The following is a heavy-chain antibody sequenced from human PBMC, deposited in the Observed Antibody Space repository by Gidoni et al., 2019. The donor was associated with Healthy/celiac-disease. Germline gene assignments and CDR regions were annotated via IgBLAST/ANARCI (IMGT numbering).Heavy chain of an antibody. J-gene: IGHJ6*02. V-gene: IGHV4-39*01. CDR3: AGLLQLDSSLVEYYYYGMDV. CDR1: GGSISSSSYY. Sequence: QLQLQESGPGLVKPSETLSLTCTVSGGSISSSSYYWGWIRQPPGKGLEWIGSIYYSGSTYYNPSLKSRVTISVDTSKNQFSLKLSSVTAADTAVYYCAGLLQLDSSLVEYYYYGMDVWGQGTTVTVSS. D-gene: IGHD6-6*01. CDR2: IYYSGST.